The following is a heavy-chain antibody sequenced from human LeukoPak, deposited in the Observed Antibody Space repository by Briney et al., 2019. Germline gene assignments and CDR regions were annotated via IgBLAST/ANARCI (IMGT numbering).Heavy chain of an antibody. CDR2: ISSSSSYI. D-gene: IGHD1-26*01. Sequence: PGGSLRLSCAASGFSFSSYAMSWVRQAPGKGLEWVSSISSSSSYIYYADSVKGRFTISRDNAKNSLYLQMNSLRAEDTAVYYCARDHEGGVDYWGQGTLVTVSS. J-gene: IGHJ4*02. V-gene: IGHV3-21*01. CDR3: ARDHEGGVDY. CDR1: GFSFSSYA.